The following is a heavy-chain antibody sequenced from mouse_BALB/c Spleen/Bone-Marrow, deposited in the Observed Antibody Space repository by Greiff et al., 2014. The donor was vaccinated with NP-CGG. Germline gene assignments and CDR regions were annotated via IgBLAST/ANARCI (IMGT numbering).Heavy chain of an antibody. J-gene: IGHJ3*02. Sequence: SGAELVRPGASVTLSCKASGYTFTDYEMHWVKQTPVHGLEWIGSIDPETDNTVFNQKFKAKATLTADRSSNTASMDLRSLTSEDSAVYYCTRYGSRGYWGQGTLVTVS. D-gene: IGHD1-1*01. CDR3: TRYGSRGY. CDR1: GYTFTDYE. CDR2: IDPETDNT. V-gene: IGHV1-15*01.